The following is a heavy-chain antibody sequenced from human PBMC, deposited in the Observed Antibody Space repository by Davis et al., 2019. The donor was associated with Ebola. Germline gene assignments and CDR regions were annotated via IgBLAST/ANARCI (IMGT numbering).Heavy chain of an antibody. Sequence: PGGSLRLSCAASGFTFSSYAMHWVRQAPGKGLEWVAVISYDGSNKYYADSVKGRFTISRDNSKNTLYLQMNSLRAEDTAVYYCARVAYFDKSGYFPVDYWGQGTLVTVSS. CDR2: ISYDGSNK. CDR3: ARVAYFDKSGYFPVDY. CDR1: GFTFSSYA. J-gene: IGHJ4*02. V-gene: IGHV3-30-3*01. D-gene: IGHD3-22*01.